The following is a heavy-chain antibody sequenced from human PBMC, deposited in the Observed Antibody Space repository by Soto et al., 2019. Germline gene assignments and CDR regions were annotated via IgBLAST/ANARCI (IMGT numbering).Heavy chain of an antibody. Sequence: SETLFLTCTVSGGSVSSDTHYWSWIRQPPGKRLERIGFIYSSGSTNYNPSLKSRVTMSVDTSKNQFSLKLRSVIVADTAVYHCARFVRSCSGTTCYTRADVWGQGTTVTVS. CDR3: ARFVRSCSGTTCYTRADV. CDR2: IYSSGST. V-gene: IGHV4-61*01. J-gene: IGHJ6*02. CDR1: GGSVSSDTHY. D-gene: IGHD2-2*02.